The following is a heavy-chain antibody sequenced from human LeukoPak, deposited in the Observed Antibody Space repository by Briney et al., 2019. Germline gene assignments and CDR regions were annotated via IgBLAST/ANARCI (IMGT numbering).Heavy chain of an antibody. CDR2: ISWNSGSI. Sequence: GGSLRLSCAASGFTFDDYAMHWVRQAPGKGLEWVSGISWNSGSIGYADSVKGRFTISRDTSKNTLSLQMNSLRAEDTAIYYCAKDRAWGFDYWGQGTLVTVSS. CDR1: GFTFDDYA. J-gene: IGHJ4*02. CDR3: AKDRAWGFDY. V-gene: IGHV3-9*01. D-gene: IGHD7-27*01.